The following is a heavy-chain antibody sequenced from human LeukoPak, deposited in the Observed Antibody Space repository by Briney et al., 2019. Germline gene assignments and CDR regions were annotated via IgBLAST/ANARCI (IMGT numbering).Heavy chain of an antibody. Sequence: GGSLRLSCETSGFTFRNYGMHWVRQAPGKGLDWVAVIWYDESKKYYAGSVKGRFTISRDISKNTLYLQMNSLRAEDTAVYYCARDDCSTTICLAYWGQGTLVSVSS. CDR1: GFTFRNYG. CDR2: IWYDESKK. J-gene: IGHJ4*02. D-gene: IGHD2-2*01. V-gene: IGHV3-33*01. CDR3: ARDDCSTTICLAY.